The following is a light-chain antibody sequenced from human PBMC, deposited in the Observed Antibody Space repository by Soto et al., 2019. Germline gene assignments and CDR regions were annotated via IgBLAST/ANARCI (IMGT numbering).Light chain of an antibody. Sequence: QSVLTQPASVSGSPGQSITISCTGTSIAVGSYNLVSWYQQHPGKAPKLMIYEGSKRPSGVSNRFSGSKSGNTASLTISGLQAEDEADYYCCSYAGSSTPYVVFGGGTKLTVL. CDR3: CSYAGSSTPYVV. CDR2: EGS. J-gene: IGLJ2*01. CDR1: SIAVGSYNL. V-gene: IGLV2-23*01.